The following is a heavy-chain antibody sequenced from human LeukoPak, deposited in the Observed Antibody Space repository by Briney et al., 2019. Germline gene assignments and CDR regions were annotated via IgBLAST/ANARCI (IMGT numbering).Heavy chain of an antibody. V-gene: IGHV4-59*01. CDR3: ARGAAASYYYYMDV. CDR1: GDSLSRYY. CDR2: IYYSGTT. D-gene: IGHD6-13*01. J-gene: IGHJ6*03. Sequence: PSETLSLTCTVSGDSLSRYYWSWIRQPPGKALEWIGYIYYSGTTNYNPSLKSRVTISVDTSKKHFSLKVTSVTAADTAVYYCARGAAASYYYYMDVWGKGTTVTVSS.